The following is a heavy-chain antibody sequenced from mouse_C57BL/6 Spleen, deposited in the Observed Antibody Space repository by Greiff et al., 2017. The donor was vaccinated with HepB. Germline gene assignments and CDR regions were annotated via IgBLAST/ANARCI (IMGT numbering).Heavy chain of an antibody. CDR1: GFTFSDYG. CDR3: ARPGYYGAWFAY. V-gene: IGHV5-17*01. CDR2: ISSGSSTI. D-gene: IGHD1-1*01. Sequence: EVKLMESGGGLVKPGGSLKLSCAASGFTFSDYGMHWVRQAPEKGLEWVAYISSGSSTIYYADTVKGRFTISRDNAKNTLFLQMTSLRSEDTAMYYCARPGYYGAWFAYWGQGTLVTVSA. J-gene: IGHJ3*01.